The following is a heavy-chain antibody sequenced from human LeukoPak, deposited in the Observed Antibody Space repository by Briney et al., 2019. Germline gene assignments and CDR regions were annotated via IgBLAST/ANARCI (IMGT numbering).Heavy chain of an antibody. CDR1: GFTFSSYA. J-gene: IGHJ2*01. V-gene: IGHV3-23*01. D-gene: IGHD3-22*01. CDR3: AKRDLGEYCDSSGYYPHWYLEL. CDR2: ISGSGGST. Sequence: GGSLRLSCAASGFTFSSYAMSWVRQAPGKGLEWASAISGSGGSTYYADSVKGRFTISRDHSKNTLYLQMNSLRAEDTAVYYGAKRDLGEYCDSSGYYPHWYLELWGRGPLVTVSS.